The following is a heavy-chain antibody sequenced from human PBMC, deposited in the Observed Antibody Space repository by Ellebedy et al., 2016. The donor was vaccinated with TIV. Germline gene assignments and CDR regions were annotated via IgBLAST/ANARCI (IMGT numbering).Heavy chain of an antibody. CDR2: INRNGSAK. J-gene: IGHJ5*02. V-gene: IGHV3-7*03. Sequence: GESLQISCAASGFTFSDYWMSWVRQAPGKGLQWVANINRNGSAKHYLESLKGRFTISRDNAKNSLNLQLNSLRVEDGAVYYCAGRGSSPSWWAFDPWGQGTLVTVSS. CDR1: GFTFSDYW. CDR3: AGRGSSPSWWAFDP. D-gene: IGHD1-26*01.